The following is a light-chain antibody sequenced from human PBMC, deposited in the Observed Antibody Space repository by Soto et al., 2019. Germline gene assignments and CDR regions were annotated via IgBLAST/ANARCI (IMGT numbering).Light chain of an antibody. Sequence: DIQMTQSPSSLSASVGDRVTITCRASQGISNYLAWYQQKPWKVPKLLIYAASTLQSGVPSRFSGSGSGTDFTLTISSLQSEAVATYYCQKYNSDPPYTFCQGTKLEIK. CDR3: QKYNSDPPYT. CDR1: QGISNY. V-gene: IGKV1-27*01. J-gene: IGKJ2*01. CDR2: AAS.